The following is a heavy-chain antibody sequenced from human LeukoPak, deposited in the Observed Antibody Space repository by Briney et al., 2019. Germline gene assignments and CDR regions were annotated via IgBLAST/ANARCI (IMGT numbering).Heavy chain of an antibody. CDR3: ARRYFDS. J-gene: IGHJ4*02. Sequence: PGGSLRLSCAASGFTFNNYALSWVRQAPGKGLEWVSAISGNGGDTYYADSVKGRFTVSRDISKSTLYLQMNSPRVEDTAVYYCARRYFDSWGQGTLVTVSS. V-gene: IGHV3-23*01. CDR2: ISGNGGDT. CDR1: GFTFNNYA.